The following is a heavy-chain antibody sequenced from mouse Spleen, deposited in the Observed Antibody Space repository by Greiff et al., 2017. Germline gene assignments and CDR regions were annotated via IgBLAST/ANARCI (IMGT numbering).Heavy chain of an antibody. Sequence: QVHVKQSGAELAKPGASVKMSCKASGYTFTSYWMHWVKQRPGQGLEWIGYINPCTGYTEYNQKFKDKATLTADKSSSTAYLQLSSLTSEDSAVYYCARRGPFDYWGQGTTLTVSS. CDR3: ARRGPFDY. J-gene: IGHJ2*01. CDR1: GYTFTSYW. CDR2: INPCTGYT. V-gene: IGHV1-7*01.